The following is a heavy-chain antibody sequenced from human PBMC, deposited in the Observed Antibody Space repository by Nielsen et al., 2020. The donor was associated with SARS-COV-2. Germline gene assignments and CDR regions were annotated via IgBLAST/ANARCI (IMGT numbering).Heavy chain of an antibody. J-gene: IGHJ5*02. CDR1: GGSISSSNYY. CDR3: ARRVTNYDSSGDWFDP. V-gene: IGHV4-39*01. Sequence: GSLRLSCSVSGGSISSSNYYWGWIRQPPGKGLEWIGSIYYSGSTFYNPSLKSRVTISVDTSKKQFSLKLSSVTAADTAVYYCARRVTNYDSSGDWFDPWGQGTLVTVSS. D-gene: IGHD3-22*01. CDR2: IYYSGST.